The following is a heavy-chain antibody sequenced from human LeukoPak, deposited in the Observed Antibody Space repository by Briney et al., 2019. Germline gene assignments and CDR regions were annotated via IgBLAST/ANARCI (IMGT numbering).Heavy chain of an antibody. Sequence: AETLPLTCTVSGGSISSSSYYWGGIRQPPGKGLEWIGSIYYSGSTYYNPSLKSRVTISVDTSKNQFSLKLSSVTAADTAVYYCARHSGPDSPVSPFAVVITEPTGGYWGQGAL. CDR3: ARHSGPDSPVSPFAVVITEPTGGY. V-gene: IGHV4-39*01. J-gene: IGHJ4*02. CDR1: GGSISSSSYY. CDR2: IYYSGST. D-gene: IGHD3-3*01.